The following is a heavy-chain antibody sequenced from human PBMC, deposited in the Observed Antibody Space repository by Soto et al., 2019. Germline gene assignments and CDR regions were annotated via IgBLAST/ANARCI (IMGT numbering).Heavy chain of an antibody. CDR2: IDPSDSYT. J-gene: IGHJ6*02. V-gene: IGHV5-10-1*01. CDR3: ARHAAAGSYYYYGMDV. CDR1: GYSFTSYW. D-gene: IGHD6-13*01. Sequence: PGESLKISCKGSGYSFTSYWISWVRPMPGKGLAWMGRIDPSDSYTNYSPSFQGHVTISADKSISTAYLQWSSLKASYTAMYYCARHAAAGSYYYYGMDVWGQGTTVTVS.